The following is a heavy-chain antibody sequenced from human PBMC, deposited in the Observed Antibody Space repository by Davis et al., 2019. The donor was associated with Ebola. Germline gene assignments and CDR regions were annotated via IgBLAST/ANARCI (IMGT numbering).Heavy chain of an antibody. Sequence: MPSETLSLPCAVYAGSFSGYYWSWIRQPPGKGLEWIGEINHSGSTNYNPSLKSRIIISVDTSKNQFSLKLSSVTAADTAVYYCARVDYDFWSGYYTGNWFDPWGQGTLVTVSS. CDR2: INHSGST. J-gene: IGHJ5*02. V-gene: IGHV4-34*01. CDR3: ARVDYDFWSGYYTGNWFDP. CDR1: AGSFSGYY. D-gene: IGHD3-3*01.